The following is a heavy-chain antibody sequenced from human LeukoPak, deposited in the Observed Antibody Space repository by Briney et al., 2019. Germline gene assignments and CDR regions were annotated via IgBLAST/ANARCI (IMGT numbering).Heavy chain of an antibody. J-gene: IGHJ4*02. Sequence: ASVKVSCKASGYTFTSYDINWVRQATGQGLEWMGWMNPNSGNTNYAQKLQGRVTMATDTSTSTAYMELRSLRSDDTAVYYCARDDYSNYEPDDYWGQGTLVTVSS. CDR3: ARDDYSNYEPDDY. D-gene: IGHD4-11*01. CDR2: MNPNSGNT. CDR1: GYTFTSYD. V-gene: IGHV1-18*01.